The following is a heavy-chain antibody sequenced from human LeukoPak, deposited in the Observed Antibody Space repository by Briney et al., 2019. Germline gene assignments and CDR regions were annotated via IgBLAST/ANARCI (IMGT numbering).Heavy chain of an antibody. V-gene: IGHV4-34*01. CDR1: GGSFSGYY. D-gene: IGHD5-24*01. Sequence: SETLSLTCAVYGGSFSGYYWSWIRQPPGKGLEWIGEINHSGSTNYNPSLKSRVTISVDTSKNQFSLKLSSVTAADTAVYYCARGWRWLQPDPWGQGTLVTVSS. CDR2: INHSGST. CDR3: ARGWRWLQPDP. J-gene: IGHJ5*02.